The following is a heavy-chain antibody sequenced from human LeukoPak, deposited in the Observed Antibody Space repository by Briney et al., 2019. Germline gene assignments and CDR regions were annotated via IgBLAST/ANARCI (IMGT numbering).Heavy chain of an antibody. D-gene: IGHD6-19*01. CDR1: GGSLSGYY. CDR3: ARVVSYGQWLIDY. CDR2: ISHSGGA. Sequence: PSETLSRTCAVYGGSLSGYYWTWVRQPPGKGLEWIGEISHSGGANYSPSLKSRVTISLDTSKNQFSLRLTSVTAADTAVYYCARVVSYGQWLIDYWGQGTLVTVSS. J-gene: IGHJ4*02. V-gene: IGHV4-34*01.